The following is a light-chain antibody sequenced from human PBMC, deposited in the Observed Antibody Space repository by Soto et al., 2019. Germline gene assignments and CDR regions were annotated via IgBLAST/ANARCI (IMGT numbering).Light chain of an antibody. CDR2: AAS. J-gene: IGKJ1*01. CDR3: QQYGSSPQWT. Sequence: EIVLTQSPGILSLSPGERVTLSCRASQSVSSSFLAWYQQKPGQAPRLLFYAASTRATGVPDRFSGSGSETDFTLTISRLEPEDFAVYYCQQYGSSPQWTFGQGTKVDIK. V-gene: IGKV3-20*01. CDR1: QSVSSSF.